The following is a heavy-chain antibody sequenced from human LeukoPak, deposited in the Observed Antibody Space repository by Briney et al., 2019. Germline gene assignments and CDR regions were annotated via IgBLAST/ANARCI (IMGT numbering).Heavy chain of an antibody. Sequence: ASVKVSCKASGYTFTSYGISWVRQAPGQGLEWMGWISAYNGNTNYAQKLQGRVTMTTDTSTSTAYMELRSLRSDDTAVYYCARVYMVVTPSYFDYWGQGTLVTVSS. V-gene: IGHV1-18*01. CDR2: ISAYNGNT. CDR3: ARVYMVVTPSYFDY. CDR1: GYTFTSYG. D-gene: IGHD4-23*01. J-gene: IGHJ4*02.